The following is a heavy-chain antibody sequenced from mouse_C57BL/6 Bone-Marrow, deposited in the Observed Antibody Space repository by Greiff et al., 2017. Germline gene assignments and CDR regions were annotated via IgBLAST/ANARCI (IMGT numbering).Heavy chain of an antibody. CDR1: GYTFTSYW. CDR2: IYPGSGSP. D-gene: IGHD2-2*01. J-gene: IGHJ2*01. Sequence: QVQLQQPGAELVKPGASVKMSCKASGYTFTSYWITWVKQRPGQGLEWIGDIYPGSGSPNYNEKFKSKATLTVDTSSSTAYMQLSSLTSEDSAVYYCAREVGGYDSPYWGQGTTLTVSS. CDR3: AREVGGYDSPY. V-gene: IGHV1-55*01.